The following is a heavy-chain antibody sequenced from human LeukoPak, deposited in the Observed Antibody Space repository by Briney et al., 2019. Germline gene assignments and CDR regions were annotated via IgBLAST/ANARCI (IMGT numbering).Heavy chain of an antibody. CDR1: GGSISSSSYY. J-gene: IGHJ4*02. CDR2: IYYSGST. D-gene: IGHD5-24*01. Sequence: SETLSLTCTVSGGSISSSSYYWGCIRQPPGKGLECIGSIYYSGSTYYNPSLKSRVTISVDTSKNQFSLKLSSVTAADTAVYYCARDRGDGYSLGDFDYWGQGTLVTVSS. V-gene: IGHV4-39*07. CDR3: ARDRGDGYSLGDFDY.